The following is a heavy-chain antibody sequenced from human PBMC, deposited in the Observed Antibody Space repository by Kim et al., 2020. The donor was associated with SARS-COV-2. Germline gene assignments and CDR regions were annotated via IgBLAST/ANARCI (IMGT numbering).Heavy chain of an antibody. V-gene: IGHV1-46*01. Sequence: ASVKVSCKASGYTFTSYYMHWVRQAPGQGLEWMGIINPSGGSTSYAQKFQGRVTMTRDTSTSTVYMELSSLRSEDTAVYYCARDLWGVPAAMGPNYWGQGTRVTVSS. CDR3: ARDLWGVPAAMGPNY. J-gene: IGHJ4*02. CDR1: GYTFTSYY. CDR2: INPSGGST. D-gene: IGHD2-2*01.